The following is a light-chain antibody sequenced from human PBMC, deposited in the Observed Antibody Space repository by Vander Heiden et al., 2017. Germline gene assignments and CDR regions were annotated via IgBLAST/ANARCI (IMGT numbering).Light chain of an antibody. Sequence: SYVLTQAPSVSVGPGQTAKITCGGDNIGSKSVHWYQQKPGQAPVLVVYDDSDRRSGIPERFSGSKSDNTATLSVSRVEAGDEADYYCQVWDSNSEHVVFGGGTKLTVL. CDR3: QVWDSNSEHVV. CDR1: NIGSKS. CDR2: DDS. V-gene: IGLV3-21*02. J-gene: IGLJ2*01.